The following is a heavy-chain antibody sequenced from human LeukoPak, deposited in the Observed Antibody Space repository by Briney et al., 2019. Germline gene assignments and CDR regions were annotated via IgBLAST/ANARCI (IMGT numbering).Heavy chain of an antibody. J-gene: IGHJ4*02. CDR3: AKEKGYTWNYGAGD. D-gene: IGHD1-7*01. CDR1: GFAFSSYA. V-gene: IGHV3-23*01. CDR2: ISGSGGST. Sequence: PGGSLRLSCAASGFAFSSYAMSWVRQAPGKGLEWVSAISGSGGSTYYADSVKGRFTISRDNSKNTLYLQMNSLRAEDTAVYYCAKEKGYTWNYGAGDWGQGTLVTVSS.